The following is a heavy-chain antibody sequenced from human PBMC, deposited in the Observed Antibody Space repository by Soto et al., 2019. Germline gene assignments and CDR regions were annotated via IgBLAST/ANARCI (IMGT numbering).Heavy chain of an antibody. Sequence: ASVKVSCKASGYTFTSYAMDWVRQAPGQRLEWMGWINAGNGNTKYSQKFQGRVTITRDTSASTAYMELSSLRSEDTAVDDCARDMGFGLSDYWGQGTLVTVSS. CDR3: ARDMGFGLSDY. J-gene: IGHJ4*02. V-gene: IGHV1-3*01. CDR1: GYTFTSYA. CDR2: INAGNGNT. D-gene: IGHD3-10*01.